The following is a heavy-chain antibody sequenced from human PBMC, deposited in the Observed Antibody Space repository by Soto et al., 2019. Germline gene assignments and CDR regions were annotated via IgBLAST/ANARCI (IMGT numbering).Heavy chain of an antibody. CDR3: AKLTGIKMQDSPSTYHFAMDV. CDR1: GGSVTSKNW. D-gene: IGHD3-10*01. V-gene: IGHV4-4*02. J-gene: IGHJ6*02. CDR2: VYYTGSI. Sequence: QVQLLESGPGLVKPSGTLSLTCVVSGGSVTSKNWWWSWVRLSPGERPEWIGQVYYTGSIKYNPSLQSRANISLDKSKNLLYLNLTSVTAADTALYYCAKLTGIKMQDSPSTYHFAMDVWGQGTTVIVSS.